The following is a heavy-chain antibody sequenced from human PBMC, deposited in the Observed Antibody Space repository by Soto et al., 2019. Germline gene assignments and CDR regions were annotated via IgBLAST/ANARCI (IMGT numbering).Heavy chain of an antibody. CDR2: ISGSGFKK. CDR3: AKSDLYSGYDWPQRLAFDY. D-gene: IGHD5-12*01. V-gene: IGHV3-23*01. Sequence: PGGSLRLSCAASGFIFENFGMSWVRQAPGKGLEWISSISGSGFKKYYADSVKGRFTISRDNSKNTLYLQMNSLRAEDTAVYYCAKSDLYSGYDWPQRLAFDYWGQGTLVTVSS. CDR1: GFIFENFG. J-gene: IGHJ4*02.